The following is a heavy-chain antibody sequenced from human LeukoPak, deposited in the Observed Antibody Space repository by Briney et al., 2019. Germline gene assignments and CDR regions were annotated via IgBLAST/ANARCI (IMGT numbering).Heavy chain of an antibody. D-gene: IGHD5-12*01. CDR1: GGSFSGYY. Sequence: SETLSLTCAVYGGSFSGYYWSWIRQPPGKGLEWIGEINHSGGTNYNPSLKSRVTISVDTSKNQFSLKLSSVTAADTAVYYCARGPSIVATMFSDAFDIWGQGTMVTVSS. J-gene: IGHJ3*02. V-gene: IGHV4-34*01. CDR2: INHSGGT. CDR3: ARGPSIVATMFSDAFDI.